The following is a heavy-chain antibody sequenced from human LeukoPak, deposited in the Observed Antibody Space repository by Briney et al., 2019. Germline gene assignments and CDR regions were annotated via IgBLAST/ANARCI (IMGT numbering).Heavy chain of an antibody. CDR2: IYYSGST. D-gene: IGHD6-19*01. Sequence: SETLSLTCTVSGGSISSYYWSWIRQPPGKGLEWIGYIYYSGSTNYNPSLKSRVTISVDTSKNQFSLKLSSVTAADTAVYYCARSGIRMQWLGHNWFDPWGQGTLVTVPS. V-gene: IGHV4-59*08. J-gene: IGHJ5*02. CDR1: GGSISSYY. CDR3: ARSGIRMQWLGHNWFDP.